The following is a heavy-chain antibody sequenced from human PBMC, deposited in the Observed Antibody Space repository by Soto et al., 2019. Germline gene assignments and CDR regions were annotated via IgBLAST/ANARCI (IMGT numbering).Heavy chain of an antibody. Sequence: QVKLVESGGGVVQPGRSLRLSSAASGFTFSSYAMNWVRQAPGKGLAWGAVISSDGNNKYYADSVKGRFTISRDNSKKALYLQRNRLRAEDTAVYYCGRGPTKVEDIVLVPALYWGRGTLVTVSS. CDR2: ISSDGNNK. CDR3: GRGPTKVEDIVLVPALY. V-gene: IGHV3-30*04. CDR1: GFTFSSYA. D-gene: IGHD2-2*01. J-gene: IGHJ4*02.